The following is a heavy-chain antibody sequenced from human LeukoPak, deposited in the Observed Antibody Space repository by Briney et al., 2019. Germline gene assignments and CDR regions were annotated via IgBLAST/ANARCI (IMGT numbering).Heavy chain of an antibody. CDR1: EFTFSSYG. CDR2: ISSSGTTI. CDR3: AKDGGTHFDH. D-gene: IGHD1-26*01. Sequence: GGSLRLSCAASEFTFSSYGMNWARQAPGKGLKWVSYISSSGTTISYAQSVKGRFTITRDNAQNSLTLHMNTLRADDTAVYYCAKDGGTHFDHWGQGTPVTVSS. V-gene: IGHV3-48*01. J-gene: IGHJ4*02.